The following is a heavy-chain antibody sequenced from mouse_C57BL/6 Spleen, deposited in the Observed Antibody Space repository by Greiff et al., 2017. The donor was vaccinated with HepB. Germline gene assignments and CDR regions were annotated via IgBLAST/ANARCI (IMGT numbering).Heavy chain of an antibody. CDR2: IYPSDSET. J-gene: IGHJ2*01. V-gene: IGHV1-61*01. Sequence: QVQLQQPGAELVRPGSSVKLSCKASGYTFTSYWMDWVKQRPGQGLEWIGNIYPSDSETHYNQKFKDKATLTVDKSSSTAYMQLSSLTSEDSAVYYCARSPSPGYYVDYWGQGTTLTVSS. CDR1: GYTFTSYW. CDR3: ARSPSPGYYVDY.